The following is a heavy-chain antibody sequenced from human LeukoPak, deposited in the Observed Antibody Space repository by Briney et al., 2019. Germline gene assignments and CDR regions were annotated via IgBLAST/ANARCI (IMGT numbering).Heavy chain of an antibody. V-gene: IGHV4-59*12. J-gene: IGHJ4*02. CDR1: GGSISSYY. CDR2: IYYSGST. Sequence: PSETLSLTCTVSGGSISSYYWSWIRQPPGKGLEWIGYIYYSGSTNYNPSLKSRVTISVDTSKNQFSLKLSSVTAADTAVYYCARTNIVVVPAASGIDYWGQGTLVTVSS. CDR3: ARTNIVVVPAASGIDY. D-gene: IGHD2-2*01.